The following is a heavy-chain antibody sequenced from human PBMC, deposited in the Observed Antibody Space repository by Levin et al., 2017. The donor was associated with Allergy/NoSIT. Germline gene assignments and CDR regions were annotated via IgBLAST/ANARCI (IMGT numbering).Heavy chain of an antibody. CDR3: ASPREGVLWFGETHYYYGMDV. V-gene: IGHV1-69*01. J-gene: IGHJ6*02. Sequence: KISCKASGGTFSSYAISWVRQAPGQGLEWMGGIIPIFGTANYAQKFQGRVTITADESTSTAYMELSSLRSEDTAVYYCASPREGVLWFGETHYYYGMDVWGQGTTVTVSS. CDR2: IIPIFGTA. CDR1: GGTFSSYA. D-gene: IGHD3-10*01.